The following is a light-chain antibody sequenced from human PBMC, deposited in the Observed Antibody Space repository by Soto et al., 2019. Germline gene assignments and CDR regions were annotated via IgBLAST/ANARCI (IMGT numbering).Light chain of an antibody. V-gene: IGKV1-5*01. CDR2: HAS. Sequence: DIKMTQSPSTLPGSPRHRVTITCWASQSISNWLAWYQQKPGTAPKLLIYHASTLESGVPSRFSGSGSGTDFSLTISRLEPEEFAVYYCQQYGSSRKTFGQGTKVDIK. CDR3: QQYGSSRKT. J-gene: IGKJ1*01. CDR1: QSISNW.